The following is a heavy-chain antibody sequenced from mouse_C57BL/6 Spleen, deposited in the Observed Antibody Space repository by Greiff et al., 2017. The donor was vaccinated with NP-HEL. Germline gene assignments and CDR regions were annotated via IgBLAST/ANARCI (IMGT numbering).Heavy chain of an antibody. CDR1: GYTFTDYY. V-gene: IGHV1-26*01. CDR2: INPNNGGT. CDR3: ARFYGSSGAWFAD. D-gene: IGHD1-1*01. J-gene: IGHJ3*01. Sequence: VQLQQSGPELVKPGASVKISCKASGYTFTDYYMNWVKQSHGKSLEWIGDINPNNGGTSYNQKFKGKATLTVDKSSSTAYMELRSLTSEDSAVYYCARFYGSSGAWFADWGQGTLVTVSA.